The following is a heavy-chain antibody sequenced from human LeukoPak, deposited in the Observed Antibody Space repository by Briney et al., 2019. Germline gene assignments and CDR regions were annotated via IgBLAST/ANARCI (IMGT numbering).Heavy chain of an antibody. CDR2: IYTSGST. J-gene: IGHJ4*02. Sequence: PSQTLSLTCTVYGGSIGSGSYYWSWIRQPAGKRLEWIGRIYTSGSTNYNPSLKSRVTISVDTSKNQFSLKLSSVTAADTAVYYCARGQAWPLLGRYYFDYWGQGTLVTVSS. D-gene: IGHD2-21*01. V-gene: IGHV4-61*02. CDR1: GGSIGSGSYY. CDR3: ARGQAWPLLGRYYFDY.